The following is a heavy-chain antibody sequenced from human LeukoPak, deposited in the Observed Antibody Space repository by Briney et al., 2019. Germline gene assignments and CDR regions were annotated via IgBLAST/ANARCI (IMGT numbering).Heavy chain of an antibody. CDR1: GYTLTSYG. CDR3: ASESTISAATQTDY. J-gene: IGHJ4*02. D-gene: IGHD3-9*01. V-gene: IGHV1-18*01. CDR2: ISAYNGNS. Sequence: ASVTVSCKASGYTLTSYGISWVRQAPGQGLEWMGWISAYNGNSNYAQKLQGRVTMTTDTSTSTAYMELRSLRSDDTAVYYCASESTISAATQTDYWGEKTLVT.